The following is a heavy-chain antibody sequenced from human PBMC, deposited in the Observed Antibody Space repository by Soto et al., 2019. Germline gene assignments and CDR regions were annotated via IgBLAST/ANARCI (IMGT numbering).Heavy chain of an antibody. J-gene: IGHJ6*02. D-gene: IGHD5-12*01. Sequence: EVQLLESGGGLVQPGGSLRLSCAASILSFDIYAMSWVRQAPGKGLEWVPATTGSGGTAYYVGSVKGRFTISRDNSKNTLYLQMDSLRAEDTAVYYCAKHSGYDHYYGMDVWGQGTTVTVSS. CDR3: AKHSGYDHYYGMDV. CDR1: ILSFDIYA. V-gene: IGHV3-23*01. CDR2: TTGSGGTA.